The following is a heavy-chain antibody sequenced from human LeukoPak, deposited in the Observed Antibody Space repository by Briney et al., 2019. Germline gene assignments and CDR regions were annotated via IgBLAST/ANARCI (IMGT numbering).Heavy chain of an antibody. J-gene: IGHJ6*02. CDR1: GFTFSNAR. Sequence: GGSLRPSCAASGFTFSNARMSWVRQAPGEGLEWGGRITSKTDAGTTDYAAPVKGRFTISRDDSKYTLNLQMNSLKTEDTAVYYCTGGYSSSWYPNYGMDVWGQGTTVTASS. V-gene: IGHV3-15*01. D-gene: IGHD6-13*01. CDR3: TGGYSSSWYPNYGMDV. CDR2: ITSKTDAGTT.